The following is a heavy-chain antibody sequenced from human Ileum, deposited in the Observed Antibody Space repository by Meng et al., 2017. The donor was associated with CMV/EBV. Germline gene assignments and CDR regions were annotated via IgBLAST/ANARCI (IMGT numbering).Heavy chain of an antibody. J-gene: IGHJ4*02. CDR2: IIPMFDSV. V-gene: IGHV1-69*14. CDR1: GGTFTNYA. D-gene: IGHD5-12*01. Sequence: VQLVEVGGEVRKPESSVKVSCKASGGTFTNYAISWVRQAPRQGLEWMGGIIPMFDSVNYAQKFQGRVTITADKSTSTAYMELSSLRSEDTAVYYCATSRGYSAYEAPSFVYWGQGTLVTVSS. CDR3: ATSRGYSAYEAPSFVY.